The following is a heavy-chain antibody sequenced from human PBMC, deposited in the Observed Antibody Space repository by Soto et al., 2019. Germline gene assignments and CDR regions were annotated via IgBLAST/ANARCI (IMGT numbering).Heavy chain of an antibody. V-gene: IGHV3-72*01. Sequence: EVQLVESGGGLVQPGGSVRLSCAASGFTFSAHYMDWVRQAPGKGLECVGRRKNKADSYTTKYAPSVKGRFTFSRDGSKNSLVQQMNSLKTGDTAVYYSTVSVSGNDFGASWGQGILVTVSS. D-gene: IGHD3-10*01. CDR1: GFTFSAHY. CDR3: TVSVSGNDFGAS. CDR2: RKNKADSYTT. J-gene: IGHJ4*02.